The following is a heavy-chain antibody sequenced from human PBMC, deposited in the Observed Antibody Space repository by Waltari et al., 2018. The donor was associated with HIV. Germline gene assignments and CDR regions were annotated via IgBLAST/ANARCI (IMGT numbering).Heavy chain of an antibody. Sequence: QVQLVESGGGVVQPGRSLSLSCAASGLTFRNYGMHWVRQAPGKGLEWVAVISFDGSNQYYADSVRGRFTISRDNSKKKVFLQMNSLRLDDSALYYCATGQQVWETWSQLDYWGQGTLVIVSS. J-gene: IGHJ4*02. CDR3: ATGQQVWETWSQLDY. D-gene: IGHD1-1*01. CDR2: ISFDGSNQ. V-gene: IGHV3-30*03. CDR1: GLTFRNYG.